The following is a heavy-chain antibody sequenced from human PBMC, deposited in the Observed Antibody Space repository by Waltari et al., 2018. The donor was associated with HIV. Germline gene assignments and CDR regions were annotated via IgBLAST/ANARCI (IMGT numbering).Heavy chain of an antibody. CDR3: ARAYYYDIFDY. D-gene: IGHD3-22*01. Sequence: QVQLQESCPGLVKPSQTLSLPCPVSGGSISRGSYYWSWIRQPAGKGLEWIVRIYTSGSTNYNPSLKSRVTISVDTSKNQFSLKLSSVTAADTAVYYCARAYYYDIFDYWGQGTLVTVSS. V-gene: IGHV4-61*02. CDR2: IYTSGST. J-gene: IGHJ4*02. CDR1: GGSISRGSYY.